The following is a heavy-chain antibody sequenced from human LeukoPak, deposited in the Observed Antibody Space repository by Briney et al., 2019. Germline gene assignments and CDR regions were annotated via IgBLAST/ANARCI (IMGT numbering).Heavy chain of an antibody. Sequence: PGGSLRLSCAASGFTFSSYWMSWVRQAPGKGLEWVANIKQDGSEKYYVDSVKGRFTISRDNAKNSLYLQMNSLRAEDTAVYYCARLFDWFNDYYYMDVWGKGTTVTISS. V-gene: IGHV3-7*01. D-gene: IGHD3-9*01. CDR3: ARLFDWFNDYYYMDV. CDR2: IKQDGSEK. CDR1: GFTFSSYW. J-gene: IGHJ6*03.